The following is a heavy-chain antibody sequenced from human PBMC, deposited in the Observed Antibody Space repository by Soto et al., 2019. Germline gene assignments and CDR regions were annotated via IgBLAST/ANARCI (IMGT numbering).Heavy chain of an antibody. V-gene: IGHV4-34*01. CDR2: INHSGST. D-gene: IGHD2-21*02. Sequence: SETLSLTCAVYGGYFSGYYWSWIRQPPGKGLEWIGEINHSGSTNYNPSLKSRVTISVDTSKNQFSLKLSSVTAADTAVYYCARGLDYCGGDCYPGGYWGQGTLVTVSS. CDR3: ARGLDYCGGDCYPGGY. CDR1: GGYFSGYY. J-gene: IGHJ4*02.